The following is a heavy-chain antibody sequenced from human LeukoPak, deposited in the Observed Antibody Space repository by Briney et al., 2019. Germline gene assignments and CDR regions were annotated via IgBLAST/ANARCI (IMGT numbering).Heavy chain of an antibody. CDR1: GFSISSYY. D-gene: IGHD6-19*01. V-gene: IGHV4-59*01. J-gene: IGHJ4*02. CDR3: ARGPLSSGWYYFDY. CDR2: IYYSGST. Sequence: PSETLSLTCTVSGFSISSYYWSWIRQPPGKGLEWVGYIYYSGSTNYNPSLKSRVTISVDTSKNQFSLKLSSVTAADTAVYYCARGPLSSGWYYFDYWGQGTLVTVSS.